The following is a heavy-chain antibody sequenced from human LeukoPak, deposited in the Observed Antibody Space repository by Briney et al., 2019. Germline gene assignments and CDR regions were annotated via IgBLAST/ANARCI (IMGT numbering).Heavy chain of an antibody. CDR1: GGSISSSSYY. V-gene: IGHV4-39*07. Sequence: PSQTLSLTCTVSGGSISSSSYYWGWIRQPPGKGLEWIGSIYYSGSTYYNPSLKSRVTISVDTSKNQFSLKLSSVTAADTAVYYCASGPRRRGLTYYFDYWGQGTLVTVSS. CDR3: ASGPRRRGLTYYFDY. D-gene: IGHD1-14*01. J-gene: IGHJ4*02. CDR2: IYYSGST.